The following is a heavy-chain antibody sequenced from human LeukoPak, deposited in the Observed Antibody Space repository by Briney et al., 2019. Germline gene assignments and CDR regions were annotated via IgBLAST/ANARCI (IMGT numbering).Heavy chain of an antibody. Sequence: SETLSLTCTDSGSTISSYYWRWIRQPAGKGLEWIGRIYTSGSNNYNPSLKSRVTMSVHTSKNQFSLKLSSVTAADTAVYYCARGFTYYYGSGSYWFDPWGQGTLVTVSS. CDR3: ARGFTYYYGSGSYWFDP. J-gene: IGHJ5*02. D-gene: IGHD3-10*01. V-gene: IGHV4-4*07. CDR2: IYTSGSN. CDR1: GSTISSYY.